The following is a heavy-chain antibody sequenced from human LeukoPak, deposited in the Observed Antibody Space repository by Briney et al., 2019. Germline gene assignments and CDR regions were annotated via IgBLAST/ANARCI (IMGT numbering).Heavy chain of an antibody. CDR1: GGSISSSNW. CDR3: AREGFVSATTVNAFDI. D-gene: IGHD1-26*01. V-gene: IGHV4-4*02. CDR2: IYHSGST. Sequence: SETLSLTCAVSGGSISSSNWWSWVRQPPGKGLEWIGEIYHSGSTNYNPSLKSRVTISVDKSENQFSLKLSSVTAADTAVYYCAREGFVSATTVNAFDIWGQGTMVTVSS. J-gene: IGHJ3*02.